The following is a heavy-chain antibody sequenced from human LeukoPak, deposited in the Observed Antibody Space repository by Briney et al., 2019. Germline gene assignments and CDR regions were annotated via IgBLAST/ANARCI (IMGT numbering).Heavy chain of an antibody. CDR2: ISYDGSNK. V-gene: IGHV3-30-3*01. J-gene: IGHJ4*02. D-gene: IGHD6-13*01. CDR3: ARDPGGIAAAGNWNYFDY. Sequence: SCKASGGTFSSYAMHWVRQAPGKGLEWVAVISYDGSNKYYADSVKGRFTISRDNSKNTLYLQMNSLRAEDTAVYYCARDPGGIAAAGNWNYFDYWGQGTLVTVSS. CDR1: GGTFSSYA.